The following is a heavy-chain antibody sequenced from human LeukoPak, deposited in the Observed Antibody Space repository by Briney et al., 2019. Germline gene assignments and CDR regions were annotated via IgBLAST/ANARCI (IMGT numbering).Heavy chain of an antibody. J-gene: IGHJ3*02. Sequence: GGSLRLSCAASGFTFSSYAMSWVRQAPGKGLEWVSAISGSGGSTYYADSVKGRFTISRDNSKNTLYLQMNSLRAEDTAVYYCAKGGSSWYRPADDAFDIWGQGTMVTVSS. CDR2: ISGSGGST. CDR3: AKGGSSWYRPADDAFDI. V-gene: IGHV3-23*01. CDR1: GFTFSSYA. D-gene: IGHD6-13*01.